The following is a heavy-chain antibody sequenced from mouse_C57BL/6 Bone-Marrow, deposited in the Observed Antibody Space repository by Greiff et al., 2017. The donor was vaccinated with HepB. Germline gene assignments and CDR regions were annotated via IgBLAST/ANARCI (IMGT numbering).Heavy chain of an antibody. CDR1: GFTFNDYQ. J-gene: IGHJ3*01. CDR2: IRNKANGYTT. CDR3: VKAVSAGSSYTWFAY. V-gene: IGHV7-4*01. D-gene: IGHD1-1*01. Sequence: DVKLVESGGGLVQPGASLRLSCAASGFTFNDYQMSWVRQAPGKAPEWLASIRNKANGYTTEYTASVKGRFTISRDNSQNILYLQMNTLRAEDSATYYCVKAVSAGSSYTWFAYWGQGTLVTVSA.